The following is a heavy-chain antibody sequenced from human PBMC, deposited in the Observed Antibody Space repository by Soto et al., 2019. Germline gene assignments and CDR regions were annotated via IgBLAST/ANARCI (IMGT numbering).Heavy chain of an antibody. CDR1: GFTFSSYG. J-gene: IGHJ4*02. D-gene: IGHD1-1*01. CDR3: ASKSDGTTKFFDY. V-gene: IGHV3-23*01. CDR2: ISGSGGST. Sequence: EVQLLESGGGLVQPGGSLRISCAASGFTFSSYGMSWVRQAPGKGLEWVSAISGSGGSTYYVDSVKGRFTISRDNSNNKLYVQMNSLRAEDTAVYYCASKSDGTTKFFDYWGQGTLVTVSS.